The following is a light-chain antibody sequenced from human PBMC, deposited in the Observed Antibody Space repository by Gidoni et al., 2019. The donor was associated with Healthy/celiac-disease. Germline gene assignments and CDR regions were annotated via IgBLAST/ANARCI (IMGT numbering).Light chain of an antibody. CDR1: QSVSSY. J-gene: IGKJ3*01. CDR3: QQRSNWPRT. CDR2: DAS. V-gene: IGKV3-11*01. Sequence: EIVLTQSPATLSLSPGERATLSCRASQSVSSYLAWYQQKPGQAPRPLIYDASNRATGIPARFSGSGSGTDFTLTISSLEAEEFAVYYCQQRSNWPRTFGPXTKVDIK.